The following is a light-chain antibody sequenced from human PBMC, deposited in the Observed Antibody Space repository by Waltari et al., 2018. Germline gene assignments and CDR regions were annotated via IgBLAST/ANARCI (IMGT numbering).Light chain of an antibody. CDR1: QSVSSNY. Sequence: EIVLTQSPGTLSLSPGERATLPCRASQSVSSNYLAWYQQKPGQAPRLLIFDASNRATGIPDRFSGSGSGTDFSLTISRLEPEDFAVYFCQQYSYAPNTFGQGTKLEI. CDR2: DAS. J-gene: IGKJ2*01. V-gene: IGKV3-20*01. CDR3: QQYSYAPNT.